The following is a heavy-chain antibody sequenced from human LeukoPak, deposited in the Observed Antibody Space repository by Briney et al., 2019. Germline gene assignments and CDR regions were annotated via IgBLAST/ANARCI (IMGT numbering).Heavy chain of an antibody. D-gene: IGHD4-23*01. CDR2: IDPKRDPKRGGT. Sequence: ASVKVSCKASGYSFSGYYLHWVRQAPGQGLEWVGWIDPKRDPKRGGTNYAQKFQGRVTMTRDTSISTAYMELSSLTSDDTAVYFCARGTNGGNTIDYWGQGTLATVSS. J-gene: IGHJ4*02. CDR3: ARGTNGGNTIDY. CDR1: GYSFSGYY. V-gene: IGHV1-2*02.